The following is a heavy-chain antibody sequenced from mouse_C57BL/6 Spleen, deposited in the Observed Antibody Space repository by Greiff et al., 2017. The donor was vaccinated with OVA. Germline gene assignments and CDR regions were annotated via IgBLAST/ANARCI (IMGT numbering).Heavy chain of an antibody. CDR2: ISGGGGNT. D-gene: IGHD3-2*02. CDR1: GFTFSSYT. Sequence: EVKLMESGGGLVKPGGSLKLSCAASGFTFSSYTMSWVRQTPEKRLEWVATISGGGGNTYYPDRVKGRFTLSRDNAKNTLYLQIRRLRSEDTALYYCARTPGYYFDYWGQGTLLTVSS. V-gene: IGHV5-9*01. J-gene: IGHJ2*01. CDR3: ARTPGYYFDY.